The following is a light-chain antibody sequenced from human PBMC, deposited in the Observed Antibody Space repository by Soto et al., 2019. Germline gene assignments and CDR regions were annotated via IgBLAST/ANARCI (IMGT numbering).Light chain of an antibody. CDR3: QQYNNWPWT. J-gene: IGKJ1*01. CDR1: QSVSNT. CDR2: GAS. V-gene: IGKV3-15*01. Sequence: EIVMTQSPATLSVSPGERSALSCRASQSVSNTLAWYQQKPGQAPRRLIYGASTRATGIPARFSGSGSGTEFTLTISSLQSEDFAVYYCQQYNNWPWTFGQGTKVDIK.